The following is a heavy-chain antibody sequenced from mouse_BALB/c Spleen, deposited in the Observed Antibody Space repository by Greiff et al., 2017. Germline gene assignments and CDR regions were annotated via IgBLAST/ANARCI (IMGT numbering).Heavy chain of an antibody. CDR2: IDPANGNT. V-gene: IGHV14-3*02. CDR1: GFNIKDTY. D-gene: IGHD1-1*01. J-gene: IGHJ2*01. Sequence: VQLQQSGAELVKPGASVKLSCTASGFNIKDTYMHWVKQRPEQGLEWIGRIDPANGNTKYDPKFQGKATITADTSSNTAYLQLSSLTSEDTAVYYGARSYYGSSYDDYWGQGTTLTVSS. CDR3: ARSYYGSSYDDY.